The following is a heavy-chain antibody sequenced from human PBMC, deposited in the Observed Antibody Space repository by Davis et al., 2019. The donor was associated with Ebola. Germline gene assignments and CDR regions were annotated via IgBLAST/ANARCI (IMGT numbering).Heavy chain of an antibody. D-gene: IGHD1-7*01. Sequence: ASVKVSCKASGYTFTSYYMHWVRQAPGQGLEWMGIINPSAGSTTYAQKFQGRVTITADESTSTAYMELSSLRSEDTAVYFCTIGGTTGGFDYWGQGTLVTVSS. CDR1: GYTFTSYY. J-gene: IGHJ4*02. CDR3: TIGGTTGGFDY. CDR2: INPSAGST. V-gene: IGHV1-46*01.